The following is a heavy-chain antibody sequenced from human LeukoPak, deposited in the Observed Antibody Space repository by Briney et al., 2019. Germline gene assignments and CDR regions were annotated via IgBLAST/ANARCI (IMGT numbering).Heavy chain of an antibody. D-gene: IGHD3-10*01. V-gene: IGHV5-51*01. CDR3: ARHYYASGSYYNDY. CDR1: GYSFSSYW. CDR2: IYPGDSDT. Sequence: GDSLKISCKGSGYSFSSYWIGWVRQMPGKGLEWMRIIYPGDSDTRYSPSFQGQVTISADKSVSTAYLQWSSLKASDTAMYYCARHYYASGSYYNDYWGQGTLVTVSS. J-gene: IGHJ4*02.